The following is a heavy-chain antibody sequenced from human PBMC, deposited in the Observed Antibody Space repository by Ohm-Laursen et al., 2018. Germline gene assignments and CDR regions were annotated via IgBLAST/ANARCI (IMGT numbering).Heavy chain of an antibody. CDR2: MYYSGNT. CDR3: ATSDNWYYFDY. CDR1: GGSISSSSYY. V-gene: IGHV4-39*01. Sequence: GTLSLTCIVSGGSISSSSYYWGWIRQPPGKGLEWIGGMYYSGNTYYNPSLKSRVTIAVDTSKNQFSLKLSSVTAADTSVYYCATSDNWYYFDYWGQGTLVTVSS. J-gene: IGHJ4*02. D-gene: IGHD1-1*01.